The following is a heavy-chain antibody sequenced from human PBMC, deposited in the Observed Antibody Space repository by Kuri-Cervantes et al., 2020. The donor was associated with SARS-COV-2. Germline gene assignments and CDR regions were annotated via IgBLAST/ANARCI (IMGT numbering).Heavy chain of an antibody. CDR1: GYSFSTYD. CDR3: AAVGGY. J-gene: IGHJ4*02. V-gene: IGHV1-8*02. Sequence: ASVKVSCKASGYSFSTYDINWVRQAAGQGLEWMGWLNPDTGNTGNAKKFQGRVTMTTDTSINTAYMEVSSLSFEDTAVYYCAAVGGYWGQGTLVTVSS. CDR2: LNPDTGNT. D-gene: IGHD6-19*01.